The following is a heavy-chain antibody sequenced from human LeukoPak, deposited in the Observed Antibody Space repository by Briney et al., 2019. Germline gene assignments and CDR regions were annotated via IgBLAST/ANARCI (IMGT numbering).Heavy chain of an antibody. CDR1: NGSISSSNW. V-gene: IGHV4-4*02. Sequence: PSGTLSLTCAVSNGSISSSNWWSWVRQAPGTGLEWIGEIYHNGNNKYNPSLKSRVTISVDTSKNQFSLKLSSVTAADTAVYYCARDGWFGELWGTTENYWGQGTLVTVSS. J-gene: IGHJ4*02. CDR2: IYHNGNN. CDR3: ARDGWFGELWGTTENY. D-gene: IGHD3-10*01.